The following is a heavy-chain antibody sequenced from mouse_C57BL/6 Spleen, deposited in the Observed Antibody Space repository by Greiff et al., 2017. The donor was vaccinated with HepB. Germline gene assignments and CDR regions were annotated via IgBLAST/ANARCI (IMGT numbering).Heavy chain of an antibody. V-gene: IGHV1-64*01. J-gene: IGHJ3*01. D-gene: IGHD2-4*01. CDR1: GYTFTSYW. Sequence: VQLQQSGAELVKPGASVKLSCKASGYTFTSYWMHWVKQRPGQGLEWIGMIHPNSGSTNYNEKFKSKATLTVDKSSSTAYMQLSSLTSEDSAVYYCARSHYDYDGWFAYWGQGTLVTVSA. CDR2: IHPNSGST. CDR3: ARSHYDYDGWFAY.